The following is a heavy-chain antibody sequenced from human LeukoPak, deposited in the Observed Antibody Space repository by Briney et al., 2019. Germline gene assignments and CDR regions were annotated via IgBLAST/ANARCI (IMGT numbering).Heavy chain of an antibody. CDR2: ISAYNGNT. V-gene: IGHV1-18*04. D-gene: IGHD5-12*01. J-gene: IGHJ4*02. CDR3: AREWVDIVATTFDY. Sequence: ASVKVSCKASGYTFTGYYMHWVRQAPGQGLEWMGWISAYNGNTNYAQKLQGRVTMTTDTSTSTAYMELRSLRSDDTAVYYCAREWVDIVATTFDYWGQGTLVTVSS. CDR1: GYTFTGYY.